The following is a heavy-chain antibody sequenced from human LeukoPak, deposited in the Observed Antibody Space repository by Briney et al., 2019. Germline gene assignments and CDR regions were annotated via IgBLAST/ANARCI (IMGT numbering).Heavy chain of an antibody. CDR1: GFTFSSYG. CDR2: ISYDGSNK. Sequence: GGSLRLSCAASGFTFSSYGMHWVRQAPGKGLEWVAVISYDGSNKYYVDSVKGRFTISRDNSKNTLYVQMNSLRAEDTAVYYCARDRVWFGELLPDYWGQGTLVTVSS. CDR3: ARDRVWFGELLPDY. J-gene: IGHJ4*02. D-gene: IGHD3-10*01. V-gene: IGHV3-30*03.